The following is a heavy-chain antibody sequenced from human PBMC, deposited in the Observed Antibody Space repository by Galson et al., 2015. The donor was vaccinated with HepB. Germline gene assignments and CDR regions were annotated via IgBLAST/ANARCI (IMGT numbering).Heavy chain of an antibody. CDR2: IIPILGIA. CDR3: ASLDFWSEYGMDV. J-gene: IGHJ6*02. V-gene: IGHV1-69*02. Sequence: SVKVSCKASGGTFSSYTISWVRQAPGQGLEWMGRIIPILGIANYAQKFQGRVTITADKSTSTAYMELSSLRSEDTAVYYCASLDFWSEYGMDVWGQGTTVTVSS. CDR1: GGTFSSYT. D-gene: IGHD3-3*01.